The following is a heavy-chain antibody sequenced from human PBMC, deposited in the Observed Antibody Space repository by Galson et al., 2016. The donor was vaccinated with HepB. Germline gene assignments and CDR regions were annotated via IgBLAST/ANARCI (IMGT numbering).Heavy chain of an antibody. CDR1: GFTFNTYG. J-gene: IGHJ5*02. V-gene: IGHV3-23*01. CDR2: ISRSGDAT. CDR3: ARDYVPGA. D-gene: IGHD3-10*01. Sequence: SLRLSCADSGFTFNTYGMNWVRQAPGKGLEWVSAISRSGDATYYADSVKGRFTIFRDNSKDTLYLQMSSLRGEDTAMYYCARDYVPGAWGQGVLVTVSS.